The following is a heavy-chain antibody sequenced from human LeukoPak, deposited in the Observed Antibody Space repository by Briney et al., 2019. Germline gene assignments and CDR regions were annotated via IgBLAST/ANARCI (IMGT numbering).Heavy chain of an antibody. CDR3: ARAYSSPGPPLFDP. D-gene: IGHD6-13*01. J-gene: IGHJ5*02. CDR1: VYTFTSYY. Sequence: ASVKVSCKASVYTFTSYYMHWVPQAPGQGLEWMGIINPSGGRTSYAQKSQGRDTMTRDTSTSTVYMELSSLRSEDTAVYYCARAYSSPGPPLFDPWGQGTLVTDCS. V-gene: IGHV1-46*03. CDR2: INPSGGRT.